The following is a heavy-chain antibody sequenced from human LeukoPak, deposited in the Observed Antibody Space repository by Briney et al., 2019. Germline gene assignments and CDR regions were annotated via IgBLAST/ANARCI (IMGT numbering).Heavy chain of an antibody. V-gene: IGHV4-34*01. Sequence: KPSETLSLTCIVYGMSLTDFQWGWIRQSPGKGLEWIGEINASGRTNYNPSLKTSVFISRDTSKRQFSLNLTPVTAADTALYHCARGDWGGYFDYWGQGIQVTVSS. CDR2: INASGRT. D-gene: IGHD3-16*01. CDR3: ARGDWGGYFDY. CDR1: GMSLTDFQ. J-gene: IGHJ4*02.